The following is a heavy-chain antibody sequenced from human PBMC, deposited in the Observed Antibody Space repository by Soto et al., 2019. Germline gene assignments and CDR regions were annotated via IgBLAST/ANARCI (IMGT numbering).Heavy chain of an antibody. Sequence: QVQLQESGPGLVKASETLSLTCTVSGSSISGYYWNWVRQSAGKGLEWLGRVYNSGNNKYNPSLKSRVAMSADTSENSLSLTLRAVTAADTAVYYCARALGNDFWTSDAFDIWGPGTMITVSS. D-gene: IGHD3-3*01. CDR3: ARALGNDFWTSDAFDI. V-gene: IGHV4-4*07. CDR2: VYNSGNN. J-gene: IGHJ3*02. CDR1: GSSISGYY.